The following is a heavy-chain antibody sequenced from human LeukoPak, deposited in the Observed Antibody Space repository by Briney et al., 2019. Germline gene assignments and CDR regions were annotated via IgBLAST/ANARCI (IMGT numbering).Heavy chain of an antibody. CDR2: IHNSGST. Sequence: SETLSLTCTVAYDSISSYYWSWIPQPPGKGLEWIGYIHNSGSTMYNPSLKSRLAMSLDTSKNQFSLNLNSVTAADTAVYYWARGIRGAADYWGQGTLVTVSS. CDR1: YDSISSYY. CDR3: ARGIRGAADY. V-gene: IGHV4-59*01. J-gene: IGHJ4*02. D-gene: IGHD3-16*01.